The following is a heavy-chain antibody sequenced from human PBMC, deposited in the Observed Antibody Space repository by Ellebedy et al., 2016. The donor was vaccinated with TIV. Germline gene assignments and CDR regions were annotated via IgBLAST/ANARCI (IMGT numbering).Heavy chain of an antibody. CDR2: VIHSGSI. Sequence: MPSETLSLTCAVSGVSISSSNWWHWVRQPPGKGLEWIGEVIHSGSINNHPSLKSRVTISVDKSKNQFSLNLNSVTAADTAIYYCARVLGGCSGSSCYLDPWGQGTLVTVSS. CDR3: ARVLGGCSGSSCYLDP. D-gene: IGHD2-2*01. J-gene: IGHJ5*02. CDR1: GVSISSSNW. V-gene: IGHV4-4*02.